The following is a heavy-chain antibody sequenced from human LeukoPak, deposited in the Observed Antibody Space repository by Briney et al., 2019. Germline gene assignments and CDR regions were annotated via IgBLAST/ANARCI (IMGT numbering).Heavy chain of an antibody. CDR2: IYSSGSS. CDR1: GGSISSYY. V-gene: IGHV4-59*01. D-gene: IGHD3-3*01. J-gene: IGHJ4*02. CDR3: ARWRGDYYLYY. Sequence: SETLSLTCTVSGGSISSYYWSWIRQPPGKGLEWIGYIYSSGSSNYNPSLKSRVTISVDTSRNQFSLKLSSVTAADTAVYYCARWRGDYYLYYWGQGTLVTVSS.